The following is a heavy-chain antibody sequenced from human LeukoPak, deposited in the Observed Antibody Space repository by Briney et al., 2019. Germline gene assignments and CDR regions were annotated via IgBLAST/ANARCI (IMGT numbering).Heavy chain of an antibody. V-gene: IGHV3-48*03. J-gene: IGHJ4*02. CDR2: ISNSDTTI. CDR3: ARRYGGYGDY. Sequence: GGSLRLSCAASGFTFSSYEMNWVRQAPGNGLQWVSYISNSDTTIFYADSVKGRFTISRDNAKNPLYLQMNSLRAEDTAVYYCARRYGGYGDYWGQGTLVTVSS. CDR1: GFTFSSYE. D-gene: IGHD4-17*01.